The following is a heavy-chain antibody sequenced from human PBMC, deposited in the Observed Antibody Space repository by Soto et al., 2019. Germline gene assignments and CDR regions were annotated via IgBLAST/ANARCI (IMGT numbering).Heavy chain of an antibody. Sequence: GGSLRLSCAASGFTFSSYWMSWVRQAPGKGLEWVANIKQDGSEKYYVDSVKGRFTISRDNAKNSLYLQMNSLRAEDTAVYYCARLGGLLGTYGMDVWGQGTTVTVSS. CDR3: ARLGGLLGTYGMDV. CDR2: IKQDGSEK. D-gene: IGHD2-21*02. J-gene: IGHJ6*02. CDR1: GFTFSSYW. V-gene: IGHV3-7*05.